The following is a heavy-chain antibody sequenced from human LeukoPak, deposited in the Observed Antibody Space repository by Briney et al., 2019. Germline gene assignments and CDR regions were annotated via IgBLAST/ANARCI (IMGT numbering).Heavy chain of an antibody. Sequence: PGGSLRLSCAASGFTFSSYAMHWVRQAPGKGLEWVAVISYDGSNKYYADSVKGRFTVSRDNSKNTLYLQMNSLRAEDTAMYYCARDPNGYSGYEFDYWGQGTLVTVSS. J-gene: IGHJ4*02. CDR2: ISYDGSNK. CDR1: GFTFSSYA. V-gene: IGHV3-30*04. CDR3: ARDPNGYSGYEFDY. D-gene: IGHD5-12*01.